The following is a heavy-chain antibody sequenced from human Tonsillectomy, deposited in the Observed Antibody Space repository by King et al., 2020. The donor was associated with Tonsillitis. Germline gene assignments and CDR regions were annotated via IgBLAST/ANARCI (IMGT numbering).Heavy chain of an antibody. J-gene: IGHJ4*02. CDR1: GFTFSSYV. V-gene: IGHV3-23*04. Sequence: VQLVESGGGLVQPGGSLRLSCAASGFTFSSYVMSWVRQAPGKGLEWVSAIPGSGDSTFYADSVKGRFTISSDNSKNRLYLKMNSLRAEDTAVYYCATQTFYYDSSALCDWGQGTLVSVSS. CDR2: IPGSGDST. D-gene: IGHD3-22*01. CDR3: ATQTFYYDSSALCD.